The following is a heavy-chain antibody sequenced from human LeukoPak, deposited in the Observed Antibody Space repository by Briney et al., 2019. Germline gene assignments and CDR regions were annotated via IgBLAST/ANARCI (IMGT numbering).Heavy chain of an antibody. Sequence: PGGSLRLSCAASGFTFSGYGMHWVRQAPGKGLEWVAFIGYDGSNTYYADSVRGRFTISRDNSKNTLYLQVNSLRAEDTAVYYCANLLVVPAAADAFDIWGQGTMVTVSS. CDR3: ANLLVVPAAADAFDI. CDR2: IGYDGSNT. CDR1: GFTFSGYG. D-gene: IGHD2-2*01. V-gene: IGHV3-30*02. J-gene: IGHJ3*02.